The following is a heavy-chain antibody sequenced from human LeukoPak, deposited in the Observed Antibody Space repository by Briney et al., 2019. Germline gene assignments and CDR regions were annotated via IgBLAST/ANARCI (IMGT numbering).Heavy chain of an antibody. Sequence: SVKASCKASGDTFSTFSIGCVCQTPGQGLEWMGGIITIFGTANYAQKLQGRVPITADGSTSTAYMELSSLRSEDRAVYSFAIGGFANDSSDGYFQRWGQGTLVT. J-gene: IGHJ1*01. D-gene: IGHD2-8*01. CDR2: IITIFGTA. CDR1: GDTFSTFS. CDR3: AIGGFANDSSDGYFQR. V-gene: IGHV1-69*13.